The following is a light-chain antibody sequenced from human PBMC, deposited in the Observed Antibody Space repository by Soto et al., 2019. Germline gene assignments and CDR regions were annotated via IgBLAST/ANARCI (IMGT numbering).Light chain of an antibody. CDR1: QSVSSSY. Sequence: EIVLTQSAGTVSLSPGERATVSCRASQSVSSSYLAWYQQKPGQAPRLLIYGASSRATGIPDRFSGSGSGTDFTLTISRLEPEDFAVYYCQQYGSSPWTFGQGTKVDI. CDR3: QQYGSSPWT. V-gene: IGKV3-20*01. J-gene: IGKJ1*01. CDR2: GAS.